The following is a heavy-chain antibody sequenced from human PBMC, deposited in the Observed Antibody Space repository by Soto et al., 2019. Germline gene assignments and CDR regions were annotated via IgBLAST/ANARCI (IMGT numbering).Heavy chain of an antibody. J-gene: IGHJ4*02. V-gene: IGHV1-3*01. D-gene: IGHD2-15*01. Sequence: QVQLVQSGAEVKKPGASVKVSCKASGYTFTSYAMHWVRQAPGQRLEWMGWINAGNGNTKYSQKFQGRVTITRDTSASTAYMELSSLSSEDTAVYYCARSTTDCSGGSCLGYWGQGTLVTVSS. CDR2: INAGNGNT. CDR3: ARSTTDCSGGSCLGY. CDR1: GYTFTSYA.